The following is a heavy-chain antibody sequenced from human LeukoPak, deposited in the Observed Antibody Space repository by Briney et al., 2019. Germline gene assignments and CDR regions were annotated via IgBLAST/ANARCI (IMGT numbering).Heavy chain of an antibody. V-gene: IGHV3-7*04. Sequence: GGSLRLSCAASGFRFSTYWMSWVRQAPGKGLEWVASIKEDGSEKYYVDSVKGRFTISRDNAKNSLYLQMNSLRAEDTAVYYCARGGSYYANWGQGTLDTVSS. D-gene: IGHD3-10*01. CDR3: ARGGSYYAN. CDR1: GFRFSTYW. J-gene: IGHJ4*02. CDR2: IKEDGSEK.